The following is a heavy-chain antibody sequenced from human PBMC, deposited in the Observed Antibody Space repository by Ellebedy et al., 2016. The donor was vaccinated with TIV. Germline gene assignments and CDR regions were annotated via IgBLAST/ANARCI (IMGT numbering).Heavy chain of an antibody. CDR2: ISFDGRNE. Sequence: PGGSLRLSCAASGFTFSSYGMHWVRQAPGKGLEWVAVISFDGRNEYYTDSVKGRFTISRDKSRNTLYLQMNSLRADDTAVYYCAKDATRLLVWVAGHYFDYWGQGTLVTVSS. J-gene: IGHJ4*02. CDR3: AKDATRLLVWVAGHYFDY. V-gene: IGHV3-30*18. D-gene: IGHD6-19*01. CDR1: GFTFSSYG.